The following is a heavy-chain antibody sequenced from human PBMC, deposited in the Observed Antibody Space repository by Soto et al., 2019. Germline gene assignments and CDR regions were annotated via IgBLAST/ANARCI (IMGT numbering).Heavy chain of an antibody. CDR2: IYYSGST. CDR3: ARDFFDSSDYTTNWFDP. V-gene: IGHV4-39*01. CDR1: GGSISSSSYY. J-gene: IGHJ5*02. Sequence: SETLSLTCTVSGGSISSSSYYWGWIRQPPGKGLEWIGSIYYSGSTYYTPSLKRRVTISVDTSKNQFSLKLTSVTAADAALYYCARDFFDSSDYTTNWFDPWGKGTLVTGSS. D-gene: IGHD3-22*01.